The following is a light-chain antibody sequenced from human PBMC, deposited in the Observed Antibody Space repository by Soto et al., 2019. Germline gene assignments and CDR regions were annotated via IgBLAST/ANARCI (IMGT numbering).Light chain of an antibody. V-gene: IGLV2-11*01. CDR1: SSDVGGYDY. CDR2: DVT. CDR3: CSYAGSHTWV. Sequence: QSALTQPRSVSGSPGQSVTISCTGTSSDVGGYDYVSWYQQHPGKAPKLMIYDVTKRPSGVPDRFSGSKSGNTASLTISGLQTADEADYYCCSYAGSHTWVFGGGTKVTVL. J-gene: IGLJ3*02.